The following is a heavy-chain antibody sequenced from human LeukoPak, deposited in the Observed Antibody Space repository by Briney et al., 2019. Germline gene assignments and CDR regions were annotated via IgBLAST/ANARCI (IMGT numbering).Heavy chain of an antibody. V-gene: IGHV3-74*01. CDR3: AKDIGPGGSIVGATAFDY. J-gene: IGHJ4*02. CDR2: INSDGSST. D-gene: IGHD1-26*01. Sequence: PGGSLRLSCAASGFTFSSYWMHWVRQAPGKGLVWVSRINSDGSSTTYADSVKGRFTISRDNAKNSLYLQMNSLRAEDTALYYCAKDIGPGGSIVGATAFDYWGQGTLVTVSS. CDR1: GFTFSSYW.